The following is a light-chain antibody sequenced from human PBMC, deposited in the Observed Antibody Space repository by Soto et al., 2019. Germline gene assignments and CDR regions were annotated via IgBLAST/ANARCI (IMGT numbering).Light chain of an antibody. Sequence: QSALTQPASVSGSPGQSITISCSGTSSDIGAFNYVSWYQQHPGKAPKLIIYEVNKRPSGVSNRFSGSKSGNAASLTISGSQAEDEGDYYCSSYTSISTVIFGGGPSSPS. CDR3: SSYTSISTVI. CDR2: EVN. CDR1: SSDIGAFNY. V-gene: IGLV2-14*01. J-gene: IGLJ2*01.